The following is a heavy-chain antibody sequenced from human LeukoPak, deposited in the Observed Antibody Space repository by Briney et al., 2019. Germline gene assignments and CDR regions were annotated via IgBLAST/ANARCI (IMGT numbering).Heavy chain of an antibody. CDR1: GGTFSSHG. CDR3: AHSPGGSYYAGSEYYFDY. J-gene: IGHJ4*02. V-gene: IGHV1-69*06. Sequence: GSSVKVSCKASGGTFSSHGITWVRQGPGQGLEWIGGIIPIFGTAKYAQKFQGRVTITADKSTSTAYMELSSLRSEDTAVYYCAHSPGGSYYAGSEYYFDYWGQGTLVTVSS. D-gene: IGHD1-26*01. CDR2: IIPIFGTA.